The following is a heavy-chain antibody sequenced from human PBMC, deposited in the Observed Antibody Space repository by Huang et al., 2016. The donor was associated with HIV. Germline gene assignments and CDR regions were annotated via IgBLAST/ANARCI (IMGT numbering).Heavy chain of an antibody. J-gene: IGHJ4*02. CDR3: ARPTMTEIGSYSTWNYFDH. Sequence: QVQLHQWGTGVLKPSQTLSLKCAVYGGSFTHYYWTWIRQSPGKGLEWIGEINHSGSTTYNPSLKSRLTMSIDTSKQQFSLNLTSVTAADTAIYYCARPTMTEIGSYSTWNYFDHWGQGTHVTVSS. D-gene: IGHD3-22*01. CDR1: GGSFTHYY. CDR2: INHSGST. V-gene: IGHV4-34*01.